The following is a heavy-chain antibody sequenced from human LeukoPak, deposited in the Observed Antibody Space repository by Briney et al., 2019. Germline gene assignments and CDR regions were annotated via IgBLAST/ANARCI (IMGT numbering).Heavy chain of an antibody. D-gene: IGHD3-10*01. CDR2: INHSGST. CDR1: GGSFSGYF. Sequence: PSETLSLTCAVYGGSFSGYFWTWIRQPPGKGLEWIGEINHSGSTNYNPSLKSRVTISVDTSKNRFSLKLTSVTAADTAVYYCARGVGFVKIDYWGQGTLVTVSP. V-gene: IGHV4-34*01. CDR3: ARGVGFVKIDY. J-gene: IGHJ4*02.